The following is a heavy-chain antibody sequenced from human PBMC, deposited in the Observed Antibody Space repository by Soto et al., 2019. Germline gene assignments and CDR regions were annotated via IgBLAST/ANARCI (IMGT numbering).Heavy chain of an antibody. J-gene: IGHJ4*02. D-gene: IGHD3-22*01. CDR2: ISYDGSNK. V-gene: IGHV3-30-3*01. Sequence: GGSLRLSCAASGFTFSSYAMHWVRQAPGKGLEWVAVISYDGSNKYYADSVKGRFTISRDNSKNTLYLQMNSLRAEDTAVYYCARPKYYYDSSGYYYFDYWDQGTLVTVSS. CDR3: ARPKYYYDSSGYYYFDY. CDR1: GFTFSSYA.